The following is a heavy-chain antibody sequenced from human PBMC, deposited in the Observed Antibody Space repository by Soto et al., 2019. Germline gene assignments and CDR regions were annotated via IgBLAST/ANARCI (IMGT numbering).Heavy chain of an antibody. CDR2: IHHSGST. V-gene: IGHV4-4*02. D-gene: IGHD6-19*01. J-gene: IGHJ4*02. Sequence: QVQLQESGPGLVKPSGTLSLTCAVSGDSISSRDWWSWVRQPPGKGLEWVGEIHHSGSTNYNPSLKSRVTISLDKSNDHFSLNLSSVTAADTAFYYCARGVVAGPPYFDYWGQGTLVTVSS. CDR3: ARGVVAGPPYFDY. CDR1: GDSISSRDW.